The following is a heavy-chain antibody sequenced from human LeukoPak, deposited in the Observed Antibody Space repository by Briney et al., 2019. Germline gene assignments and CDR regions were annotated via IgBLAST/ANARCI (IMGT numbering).Heavy chain of an antibody. CDR3: ARHPEPGYCSSTSCHESYFDY. V-gene: IGHV3-23*01. CDR2: ISGSGGRP. CDR1: GFTFSSCA. Sequence: GGSLRLSCAASGFTFSSCAMTWVRQAPGKGLEWVSAISGSGGRPYYADSVKGRFTISRDNSKNTLYLQMNSLRAEDTAVYYCARHPEPGYCSSTSCHESYFDYWGQGTLVTVSS. J-gene: IGHJ4*02. D-gene: IGHD2-2*01.